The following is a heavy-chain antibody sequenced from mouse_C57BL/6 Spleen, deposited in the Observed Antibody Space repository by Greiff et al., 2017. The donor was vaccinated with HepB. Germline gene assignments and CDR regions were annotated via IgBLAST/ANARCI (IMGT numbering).Heavy chain of an antibody. J-gene: IGHJ4*01. CDR1: SYTFTDYE. D-gene: IGHD2-5*01. Sequence: VQLQQSGAELVRPGASVTLSCKASSYTFTDYEMHWVKQTPVHGLEWIGAIDPETGGTAYNQKFKGKAILTADKSSSTAYMELRSLTSEDSAVYYCTRSAYYSNYDAMDYWGQGTSVTVSS. CDR3: TRSAYYSNYDAMDY. V-gene: IGHV1-15*01. CDR2: IDPETGGT.